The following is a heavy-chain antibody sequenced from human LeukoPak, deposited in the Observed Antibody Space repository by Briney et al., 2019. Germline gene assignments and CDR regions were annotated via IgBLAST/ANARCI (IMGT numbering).Heavy chain of an antibody. CDR1: GGSISSGGYY. J-gene: IGHJ6*02. V-gene: IGHV4-31*03. CDR3: ARGVLRFLEWLSYSPYGMDV. D-gene: IGHD3-3*01. CDR2: IYYSGST. Sequence: PSQTLSLTCTVSGGSISSGGYYWSWIRQHPGKGLEWIGYIYYSGSTYYNPSLKSRVTISVDTSKNQFSLKLSSVTAADTAVYYCARGVLRFLEWLSYSPYGMDVWGQGTTVTVSS.